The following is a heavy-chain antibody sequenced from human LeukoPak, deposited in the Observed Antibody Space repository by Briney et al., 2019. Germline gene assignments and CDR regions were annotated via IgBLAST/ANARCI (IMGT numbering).Heavy chain of an antibody. Sequence: GGSLRLSCAASGFTVSSNYMSWVRQAPGKGLEWVSVIYSGGNTYYADSVKGRFTISRDNSKNTLYLQMNSLRAEDTAVYYCARPGDPTYYDILTGHIDAFDIWGQGTMVTVSS. CDR3: ARPGDPTYYDILTGHIDAFDI. J-gene: IGHJ3*02. D-gene: IGHD3-9*01. CDR2: IYSGGNT. V-gene: IGHV3-53*01. CDR1: GFTVSSNY.